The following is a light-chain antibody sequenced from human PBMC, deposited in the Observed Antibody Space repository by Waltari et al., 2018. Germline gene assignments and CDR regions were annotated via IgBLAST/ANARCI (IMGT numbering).Light chain of an antibody. Sequence: DIQLTQSPSFLSASVGDRVTITCRASQGIGSSLTWYQLKAGKAPMLLIYAASTLQAGVPSRFSASGSGTDFTLTISSVQPEDFAIYYCQQFSIYPIPFGGGTKVEVK. V-gene: IGKV1-9*01. CDR3: QQFSIYPIP. J-gene: IGKJ4*01. CDR1: QGIGSS. CDR2: AAS.